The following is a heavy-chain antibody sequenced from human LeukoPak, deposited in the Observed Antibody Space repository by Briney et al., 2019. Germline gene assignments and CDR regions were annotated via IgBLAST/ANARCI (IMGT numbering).Heavy chain of an antibody. Sequence: GESLKISCKGSGYSFTSYWIGWVRQMPGKGLEWMGIIYPGDSDTRYSPSFQGQVTISADKSISTAYLQWSSLKASDTAMYYCARRRLQSGGSDNLLFDYWGQGTLVTVSS. V-gene: IGHV5-51*01. D-gene: IGHD2-15*01. CDR1: GYSFTSYW. CDR3: ARRRLQSGGSDNLLFDY. J-gene: IGHJ4*02. CDR2: IYPGDSDT.